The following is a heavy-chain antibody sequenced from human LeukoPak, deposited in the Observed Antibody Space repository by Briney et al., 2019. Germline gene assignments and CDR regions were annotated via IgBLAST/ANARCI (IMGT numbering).Heavy chain of an antibody. Sequence: GGSLRLSCAASGFTFSSYAMSWVRQAPGKGLEWVSAISGSGGSTYYADSVKGRFTISRDNSKNTLYPQMNSLRAEDTAVYYCVRVFDWLNRDGMDVWGQGTTVTVSS. J-gene: IGHJ6*02. CDR1: GFTFSSYA. CDR2: ISGSGGST. D-gene: IGHD3-9*01. CDR3: VRVFDWLNRDGMDV. V-gene: IGHV3-23*01.